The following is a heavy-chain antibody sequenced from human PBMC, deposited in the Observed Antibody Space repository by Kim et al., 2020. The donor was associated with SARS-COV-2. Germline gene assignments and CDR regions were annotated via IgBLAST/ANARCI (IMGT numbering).Heavy chain of an antibody. Sequence: NPSLRSRVTISVDTSKNQFSLKLSSVTAADTAVYYCASLKQQLVRWDFDYWGQGTLVTVSS. J-gene: IGHJ4*02. D-gene: IGHD6-13*01. CDR3: ASLKQQLVRWDFDY. V-gene: IGHV4-34*01.